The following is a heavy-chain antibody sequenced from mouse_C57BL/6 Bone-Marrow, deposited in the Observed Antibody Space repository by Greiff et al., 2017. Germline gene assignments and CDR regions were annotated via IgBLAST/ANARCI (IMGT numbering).Heavy chain of an antibody. CDR2: IDPEDGET. J-gene: IGHJ1*03. CDR3: ASGTTLGATDRFWYFDV. D-gene: IGHD1-1*01. CDR1: GFNIKDYY. Sequence: VQLQQSGAELVKPGASVKLSCTASGFNIKDYYMHWVKQRTEQGLEWIGRIDPEDGETKYDPKFQGKATITADTSSNTAYLQLSSLTSEDTAVYYWASGTTLGATDRFWYFDVWGTGTTVTVSS. V-gene: IGHV14-2*01.